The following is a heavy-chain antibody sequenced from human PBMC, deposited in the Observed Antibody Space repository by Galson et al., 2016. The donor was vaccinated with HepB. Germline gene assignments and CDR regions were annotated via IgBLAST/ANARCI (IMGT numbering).Heavy chain of an antibody. Sequence: SLRLSCAASGFTFNTYDMLWVRQVIGKGLEWVSAIGTLADTYQPDSVKGRFTISRENAKNSLYLQMNLLSADDTAVYYCARGLGSGWHLSFDYWGQGSLVTVSS. J-gene: IGHJ4*02. V-gene: IGHV3-13*01. CDR2: IGTLADT. CDR1: GFTFNTYD. CDR3: ARGLGSGWHLSFDY. D-gene: IGHD6-19*01.